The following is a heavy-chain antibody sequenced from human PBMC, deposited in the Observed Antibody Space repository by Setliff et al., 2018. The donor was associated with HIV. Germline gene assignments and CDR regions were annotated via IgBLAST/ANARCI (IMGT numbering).Heavy chain of an antibody. D-gene: IGHD2-2*02. Sequence: LRLSCEASGFTFSSYSMNWVRQAPGKGLEWVSSISSSSSYIYYADSVKGRFTISRDNAENSLYLQMNSLRAEDTAVYYCSILRAFDIWGQGTMVTVSS. V-gene: IGHV3-21*01. CDR2: ISSSSSYI. J-gene: IGHJ3*02. CDR1: GFTFSSYS. CDR3: SILRAFDI.